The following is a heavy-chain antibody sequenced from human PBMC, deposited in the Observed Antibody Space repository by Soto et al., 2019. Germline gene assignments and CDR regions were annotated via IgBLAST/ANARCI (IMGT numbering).Heavy chain of an antibody. V-gene: IGHV3-30-3*01. CDR1: GFTFSSYA. CDR2: ISYDGSNK. CDR3: ARARRDIAAAGLGKLLGYYFDY. J-gene: IGHJ4*02. D-gene: IGHD6-13*01. Sequence: GGSLRLSCAASGFTFSSYAMHWVRQAPGKGLEWVAVISYDGSNKYYADSVKGRFTISRDNSKNTLYLQMNSLRAEDTAVYYCARARRDIAAAGLGKLLGYYFDYWGQGTLVTVSS.